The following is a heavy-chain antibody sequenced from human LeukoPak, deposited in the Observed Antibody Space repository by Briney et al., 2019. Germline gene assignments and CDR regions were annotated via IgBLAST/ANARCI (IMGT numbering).Heavy chain of an antibody. V-gene: IGHV1-69*13. CDR1: GGTFSSYA. D-gene: IGHD6-19*01. Sequence: GASVKVSCKASGGTFSSYAISWVGQAPGQGLEWMGGIIPIFGTANYAQKFQGRVTITADESTSTAYMELSSLRSEDTAVYYCARDRGQWLVRGYFDYWGQGTLVTVSS. J-gene: IGHJ4*02. CDR2: IIPIFGTA. CDR3: ARDRGQWLVRGYFDY.